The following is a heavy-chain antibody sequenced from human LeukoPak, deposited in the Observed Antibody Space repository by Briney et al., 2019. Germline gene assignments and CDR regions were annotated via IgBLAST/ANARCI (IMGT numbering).Heavy chain of an antibody. Sequence: SETLSLTCAVYGGSFSDYYWSWIRQSPGKGLEWIGEINHSGSTNYNPSLKSRVTILVDTSKNQFSLKLSPVTAADTAVYYCARALYDFWSGVYGMDVWGQGTTVTVSS. J-gene: IGHJ6*02. V-gene: IGHV4-34*01. CDR2: INHSGST. CDR3: ARALYDFWSGVYGMDV. D-gene: IGHD3-3*01. CDR1: GGSFSDYY.